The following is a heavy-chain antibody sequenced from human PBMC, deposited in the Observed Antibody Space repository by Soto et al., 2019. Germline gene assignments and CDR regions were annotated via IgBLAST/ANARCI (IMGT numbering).Heavy chain of an antibody. Sequence: PGGSLRLSCAASGFPFCSYAMSWVRQAPGKGLEWVSAISGSGGSTYYADSVKGRFTISRDNSKNTLYLQMNSLRAEDTAVYYCAKVNDFWSGYYPRLGYYMDVWGKGTTVTVSS. CDR1: GFPFCSYA. CDR2: ISGSGGST. J-gene: IGHJ6*03. V-gene: IGHV3-23*01. D-gene: IGHD3-3*01. CDR3: AKVNDFWSGYYPRLGYYMDV.